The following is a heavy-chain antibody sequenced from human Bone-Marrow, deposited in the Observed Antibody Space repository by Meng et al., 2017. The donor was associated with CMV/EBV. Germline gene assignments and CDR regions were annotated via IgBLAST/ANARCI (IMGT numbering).Heavy chain of an antibody. Sequence: GESLKISCAASGFTFSSYGMHWVRQAPGKGLEWVAFIRYDGSNKYYADSVKGPFTISRDNSKNTLYLQMNSLRAEDTAVYYCAKYNDFWSGYYTDAFDIWGQGTMVTVSS. J-gene: IGHJ3*02. V-gene: IGHV3-30*02. CDR3: AKYNDFWSGYYTDAFDI. CDR2: IRYDGSNK. D-gene: IGHD3-3*01. CDR1: GFTFSSYG.